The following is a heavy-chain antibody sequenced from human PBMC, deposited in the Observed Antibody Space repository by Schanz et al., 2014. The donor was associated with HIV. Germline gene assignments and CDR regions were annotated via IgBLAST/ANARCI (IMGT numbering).Heavy chain of an antibody. Sequence: QVRLVESGGGVVQPGRSLRLSCAASGFTFRNYGMHWVRQAPGKGLEWVAIISYDGSYKYYADSVKGRFTISRDNSKNRLYLQMNSLRAEDTAVYYCARGGIWEWDQPDFDYWGQGTLVTVSS. J-gene: IGHJ4*02. CDR1: GFTFRNYG. D-gene: IGHD2-15*01. CDR2: ISYDGSYK. V-gene: IGHV3-30*03. CDR3: ARGGIWEWDQPDFDY.